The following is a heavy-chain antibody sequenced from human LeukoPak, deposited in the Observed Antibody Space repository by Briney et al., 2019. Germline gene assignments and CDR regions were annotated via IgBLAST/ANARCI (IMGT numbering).Heavy chain of an antibody. Sequence: SETLSLTCTVSGGSISNYYWSWIRQPAGKGLEWIGRIYSSGSTDYNPSLRSRVTMSVDTSKNHFSLKLSSVTAADTAVYYCARVDFWTRYSTFDLWGQGTLVTVSS. V-gene: IGHV4-4*07. D-gene: IGHD3/OR15-3a*01. CDR3: ARVDFWTRYSTFDL. CDR2: IYSSGST. CDR1: GGSISNYY. J-gene: IGHJ4*02.